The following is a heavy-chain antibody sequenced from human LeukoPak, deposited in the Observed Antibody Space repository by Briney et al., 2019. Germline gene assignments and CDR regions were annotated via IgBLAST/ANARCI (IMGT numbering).Heavy chain of an antibody. J-gene: IGHJ4*02. CDR1: GFTFSNYG. D-gene: IGHD6-13*01. V-gene: IGHV3-23*01. CDR2: INTDGANT. CDR3: ARDLMGIAYRGAFYY. Sequence: PGGSLRLSCAASGFTFSNYGMSWVRQAPGKGLECVSSINTDGANTYYEDSVKGRFSISRDNSKNTLFLQMNSLRVEDTAVYYCARDLMGIAYRGAFYYWGQGTLVTVSS.